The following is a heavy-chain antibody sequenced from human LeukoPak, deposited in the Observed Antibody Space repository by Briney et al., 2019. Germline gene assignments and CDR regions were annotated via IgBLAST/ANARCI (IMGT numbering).Heavy chain of an antibody. CDR2: IIPILGIT. J-gene: IGHJ5*02. Sequence: SVPVSCKASGGTFSSYTISWVRQAPGQGREWMGRIIPILGITNYAQKFQGRVTITADKSTSTAYMELSSLRSEDTAVYYCARESVPAAIFTAYWFDPWGQGTLVTVSS. CDR1: GGTFSSYT. V-gene: IGHV1-69*04. CDR3: ARESVPAAIFTAYWFDP. D-gene: IGHD2-2*01.